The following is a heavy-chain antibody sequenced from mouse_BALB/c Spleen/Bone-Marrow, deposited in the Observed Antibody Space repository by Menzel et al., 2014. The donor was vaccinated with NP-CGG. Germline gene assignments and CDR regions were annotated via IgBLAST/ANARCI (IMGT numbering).Heavy chain of an antibody. CDR2: IDPANGNT. Sequence: EVQLQQSGAELVKPGASVKLSCTASGFNIKDTYMHWVKQRPEQGLEWIGRIDPANGNTKYDPKFQGKASITADTSSNTADLQRSSVTSVDTSVNYCASDVDGYYFDYWGQGTTLTVSS. CDR3: ASDVDGYYFDY. CDR1: GFNIKDTY. J-gene: IGHJ2*01. D-gene: IGHD2-3*01. V-gene: IGHV14-3*02.